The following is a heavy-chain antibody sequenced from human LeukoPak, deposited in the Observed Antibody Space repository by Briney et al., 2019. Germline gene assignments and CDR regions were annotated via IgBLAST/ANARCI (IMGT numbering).Heavy chain of an antibody. CDR1: GFTFTSLC. CDR2: IWYVGSHK. V-gene: IGHV3-33*01. D-gene: IGHD3-10*01. Sequence: GRSRSLACAPYGFTFTSLCMHCDRHAPDKWMEWEASIWYVGSHKYYADSGKDRFTISRDHRTNTTYLQMNSLRAEDTAVYYCARERHGAGSVAFDYWGQGTLVTVSS. CDR3: ARERHGAGSVAFDY. J-gene: IGHJ4*02.